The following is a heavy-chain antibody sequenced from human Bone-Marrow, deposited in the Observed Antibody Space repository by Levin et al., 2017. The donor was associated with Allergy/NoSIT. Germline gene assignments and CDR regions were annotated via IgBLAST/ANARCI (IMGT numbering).Heavy chain of an antibody. D-gene: IGHD3-10*01. Sequence: ASVKVSCKASGFRLTSYYIHWVRQAPGQGLEWMGIINPSEDTTAYAQKFQGRVTVTMDTSTSTVYMELTSLRYEDTAMYFCGTSAFDYWGQGTLVTVSS. J-gene: IGHJ4*02. CDR3: GTSAFDY. CDR1: GFRLTSYY. V-gene: IGHV1-46*01. CDR2: INPSEDTT.